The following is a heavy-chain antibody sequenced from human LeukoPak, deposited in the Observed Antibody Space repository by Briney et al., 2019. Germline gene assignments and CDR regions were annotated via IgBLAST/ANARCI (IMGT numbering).Heavy chain of an antibody. CDR2: INPNSGGT. CDR1: GYTFTGYY. D-gene: IGHD2-2*01. Sequence: ASVKVSCKASGYTFTGYYMHWVRQAPGQGLEWMGWINPNSGGTNYAQKFQGRVTVTRDTSISTAYMELSRLRSDDTAVYYCARRRHFSIVVVPAATMEAFDIWGQGTMVTVSS. V-gene: IGHV1-2*02. J-gene: IGHJ3*02. CDR3: ARRRHFSIVVVPAATMEAFDI.